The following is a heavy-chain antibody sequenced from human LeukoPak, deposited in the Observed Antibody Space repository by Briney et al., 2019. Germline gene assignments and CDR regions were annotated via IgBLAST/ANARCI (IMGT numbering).Heavy chain of an antibody. D-gene: IGHD2-2*01. CDR1: GYTFTNYG. CDR2: ISPYNDYT. Sequence: ASVKVSYKASGYTFTNYGISWVRQAPGQGLEWMGWISPYNDYTNYAQKLQGRVTMTTDTSTSTGYMELRSLRSDDTAVYYCARWYCSSTSCYAGAFDMWGQGTTVTVSS. CDR3: ARWYCSSTSCYAGAFDM. J-gene: IGHJ3*02. V-gene: IGHV1-18*04.